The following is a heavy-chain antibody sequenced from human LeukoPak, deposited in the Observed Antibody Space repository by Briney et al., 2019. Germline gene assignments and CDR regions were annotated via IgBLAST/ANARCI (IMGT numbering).Heavy chain of an antibody. CDR1: GYTFTGYY. CDR3: ARDWMTTVTTAY. V-gene: IGHV1-2*02. D-gene: IGHD4-11*01. Sequence: ASVKVSCKASGYTFTGYYMHWVRQAPGQGLEWMGWINPNSGGTNYAQKFQGRVTMTRDTSIGTAYMELSRLRSDDTAVYYCARDWMTTVTTAYWGQGTLVTVSS. J-gene: IGHJ4*02. CDR2: INPNSGGT.